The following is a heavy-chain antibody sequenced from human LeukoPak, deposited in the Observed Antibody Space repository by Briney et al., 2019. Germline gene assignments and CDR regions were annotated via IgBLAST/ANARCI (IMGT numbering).Heavy chain of an antibody. D-gene: IGHD5-18*01. J-gene: IGHJ4*02. CDR2: IIPIFGTA. CDR3: ARDHEVDTGTGPRFDY. V-gene: IGHV1-69*06. CDR1: GGTFSSYA. Sequence: SVKVSCKASGGTFSSYAISWVRQAPGQGLEWMGGIIPIFGTAIYAQKFQGRVTITADKSTSTAYMELSSLRSEDTAVYYCARDHEVDTGTGPRFDYWGQGTLVTVSS.